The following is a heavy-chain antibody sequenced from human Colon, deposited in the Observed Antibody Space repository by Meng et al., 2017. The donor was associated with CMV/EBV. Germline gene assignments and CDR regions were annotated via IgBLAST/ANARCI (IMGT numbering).Heavy chain of an antibody. D-gene: IGHD2-2*01. V-gene: IGHV1-2*02. Sequence: ASVKVSCKASGYFFTSYYIHWVRQAPGQGLEWMGWINPNSGGTNYAQKFQGRVTMTRDTSISTAYMELSRLRSDDTAVYYCAREYCSSTSCYSGFDPWGQGTLVTVSS. CDR3: AREYCSSTSCYSGFDP. J-gene: IGHJ5*02. CDR1: GYFFTSYY. CDR2: INPNSGGT.